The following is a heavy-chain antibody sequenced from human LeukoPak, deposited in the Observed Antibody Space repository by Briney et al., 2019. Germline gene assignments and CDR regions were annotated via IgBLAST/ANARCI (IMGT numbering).Heavy chain of an antibody. D-gene: IGHD6-6*01. J-gene: IGHJ4*02. CDR1: GNYW. Sequence: GGSLRLSCAASGNYWMHWVRQAPGKGLVWVSHINSDGSWTSYADSVEGRFTISKDNAKNTLYLQMNSLRAEDTAVYYCAKDAGIAARGGLDYWGQGTLVTVPS. V-gene: IGHV3-74*01. CDR3: AKDAGIAARGGLDY. CDR2: INSDGSWT.